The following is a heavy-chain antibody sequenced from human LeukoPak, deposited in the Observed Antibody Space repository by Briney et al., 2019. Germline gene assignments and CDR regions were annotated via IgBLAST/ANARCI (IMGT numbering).Heavy chain of an antibody. J-gene: IGHJ3*02. CDR2: IVGDSDNT. CDR3: GKGGRAFDI. Sequence: QPGGSLRLSCAASGFTFDDYAMHWVRRAPGKGLEWVSLIVGDSDNTYYADSVKGRFTISRDNSKNSLFLQMNSLRTEDTALYYCGKGGRAFDIWGQGTMVTVSS. V-gene: IGHV3-43*02. D-gene: IGHD1-26*01. CDR1: GFTFDDYA.